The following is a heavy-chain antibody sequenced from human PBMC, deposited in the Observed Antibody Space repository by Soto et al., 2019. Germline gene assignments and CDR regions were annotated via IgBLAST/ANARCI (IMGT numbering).Heavy chain of an antibody. CDR2: ISYDGSNK. V-gene: IGHV3-30*18. Sequence: GALRLSCAASGFTFSSYGMHWVRQAPGKGLEWVAVISYDGSNKYYADSVKGRFTISRDNSKNTLYLQMNSLRAEDTAVYYCAKGKVEMATIGPFDYWGQGTLVTVSS. CDR3: AKGKVEMATIGPFDY. D-gene: IGHD5-12*01. CDR1: GFTFSSYG. J-gene: IGHJ4*02.